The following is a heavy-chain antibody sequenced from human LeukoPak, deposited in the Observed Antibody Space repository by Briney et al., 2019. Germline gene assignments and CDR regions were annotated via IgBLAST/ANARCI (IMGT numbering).Heavy chain of an antibody. D-gene: IGHD6-25*01. J-gene: IGHJ4*02. CDR3: CGYDY. CDR1: GGSLSGYY. Sequence: SETLSLTCAVYGGSLSGYYWSWIRQPPGKGLEWIGEINHSGSTNYNPSLKSRVTISVDTSKNQFSLKLSSVTAADTAVYYCCGYDYWGQGTLVTVSS. CDR2: INHSGST. V-gene: IGHV4-34*01.